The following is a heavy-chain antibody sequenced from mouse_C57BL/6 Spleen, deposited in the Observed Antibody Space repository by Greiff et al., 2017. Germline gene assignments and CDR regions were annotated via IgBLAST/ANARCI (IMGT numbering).Heavy chain of an antibody. CDR1: GYAFTNYL. D-gene: IGHD4-1*01. CDR3: ARVTGSWFAY. J-gene: IGHJ3*01. CDR2: INPGSGGT. Sequence: VKLMESGAELVRPGTSVKVSCKASGYAFTNYLIEWVKQRPGQGLEWIGVINPGSGGTNYNEKFKGKGKLTADKSSSTAYMQLSSLTSEDSAVYFCARVTGSWFAYWGQGTLVTVSA. V-gene: IGHV1-54*01.